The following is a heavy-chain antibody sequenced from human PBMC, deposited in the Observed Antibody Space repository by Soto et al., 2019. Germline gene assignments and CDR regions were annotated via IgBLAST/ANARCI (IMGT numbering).Heavy chain of an antibody. J-gene: IGHJ5*02. V-gene: IGHV4-39*02. Sequence: SETLSLTCTVSGGSIATSSYFWAWIRRPPGKGLEWIGSIDYRGTIYNNPSLKSRVTISVDTSKNHFSLKLDSVTAADTALYYCTRRAPEGFDPWGQGTLVTVSS. CDR2: IDYRGTI. CDR3: TRRAPEGFDP. CDR1: GGSIATSSYF.